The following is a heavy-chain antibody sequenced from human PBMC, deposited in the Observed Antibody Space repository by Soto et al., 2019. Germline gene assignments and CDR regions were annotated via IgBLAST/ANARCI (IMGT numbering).Heavy chain of an antibody. CDR3: ARDRRDSVADRSSFHV. J-gene: IGHJ3*01. CDR2: ISVYNGDT. CDR1: GYSFTTYG. D-gene: IGHD1-26*01. V-gene: IGHV1-18*01. Sequence: ASVRVSCKASGYSFTTYGSSWVRQAPGQGLEYMGWISVYNGDTNYAQKLQGRVTMTTDTSTSTAYMELRSLRSDDTAIYYCARDRRDSVADRSSFHVWRQGAMVTVSS.